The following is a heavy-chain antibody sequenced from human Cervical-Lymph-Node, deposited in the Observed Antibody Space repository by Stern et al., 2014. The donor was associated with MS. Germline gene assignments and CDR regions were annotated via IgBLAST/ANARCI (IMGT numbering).Heavy chain of an antibody. D-gene: IGHD2-21*02. J-gene: IGHJ4*02. CDR3: ARHGDTSFVY. V-gene: IGHV4-59*08. CDR1: GGSISNYY. Sequence: QVQLVESGPGLVQPSETLSLTCTVSGGSISNYYWSWIRQPPGKGLEWIGYIYYIGSTNYNPSRKSRVTISVDTSKNQFSLRLSSVSVADTAVYYCARHGDTSFVYWGQGTLVTISS. CDR2: IYYIGST.